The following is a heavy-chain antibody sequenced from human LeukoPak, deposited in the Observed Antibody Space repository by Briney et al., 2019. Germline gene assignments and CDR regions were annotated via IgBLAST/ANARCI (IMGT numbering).Heavy chain of an antibody. CDR2: IFYSGSM. Sequence: PSETLSLTCTVSGGSISSTDYYWAWIRQPPGRGLEWFGSIFYSGSMYYNPSIESRVTISIDTSKNQFSLNLSSVTAADTAVYYCARAPNYDFGGFDPWGQGTLVTVSS. CDR3: ARAPNYDFGGFDP. V-gene: IGHV4-39*01. D-gene: IGHD3-3*01. CDR1: GGSISSTDYY. J-gene: IGHJ5*02.